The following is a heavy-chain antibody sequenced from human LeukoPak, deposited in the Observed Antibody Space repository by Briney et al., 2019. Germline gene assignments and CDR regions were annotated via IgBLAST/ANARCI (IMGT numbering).Heavy chain of an antibody. CDR1: GGSISSDY. Sequence: PSETLSLTCTVSGGSISSDYWSWIRQPPGKGLEWIGYIYYTGSTNYNPSLKSRVTISVDTSKNQFSLKLNSVTAADTAVYYCARYGSGSYRQFDYWGQGTLVTVSS. D-gene: IGHD3-10*01. J-gene: IGHJ4*02. CDR2: IYYTGST. V-gene: IGHV4-59*01. CDR3: ARYGSGSYRQFDY.